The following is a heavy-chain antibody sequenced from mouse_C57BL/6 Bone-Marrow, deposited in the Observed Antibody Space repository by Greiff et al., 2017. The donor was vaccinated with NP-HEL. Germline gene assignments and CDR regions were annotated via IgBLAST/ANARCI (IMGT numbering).Heavy chain of an antibody. CDR1: GYSITSGYY. V-gene: IGHV3-6*01. CDR2: ISYDGSN. D-gene: IGHD1-1*01. CDR3: AREENYYGSSYQYYFDY. Sequence: EVQVVESGPGLVKPSQSLSLTCSVTGYSITSGYYWNWIRQFPGNKLEWMGYISYDGSNNYNPSLKNRISITRATSKNQFFLKLNSVTTEDTATYYCAREENYYGSSYQYYFDYWGQGTTLTVSS. J-gene: IGHJ2*01.